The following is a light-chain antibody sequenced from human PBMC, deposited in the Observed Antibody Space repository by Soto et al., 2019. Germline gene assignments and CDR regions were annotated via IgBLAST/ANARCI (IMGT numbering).Light chain of an antibody. CDR1: HIFSSSF. V-gene: IGKV3-20*01. CDR2: GAS. CDR3: QQYGSSPWT. J-gene: IGKJ1*01. Sequence: EIVLTQSPGTLSLSPGERASLSGRASHIFSSSFLAWYQQKVGQAPRLLIYGASSRATGIPDRFSGSGSGTDFILSISRLEPEDFAVYYCQQYGSSPWTFGQGTKVDIK.